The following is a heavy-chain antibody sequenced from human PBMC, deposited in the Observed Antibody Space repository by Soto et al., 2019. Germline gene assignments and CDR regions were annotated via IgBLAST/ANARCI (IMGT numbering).Heavy chain of an antibody. D-gene: IGHD3-22*01. V-gene: IGHV1-2*04. J-gene: IGHJ1*01. Sequence: ASVKVSCKASGYTFTGYYMHWVRQAPGQGLEWMGWINPNSGGTNYAQKFQGWVTMTRDTSISTAYMELSRLRSDDTAVYYCARALRPLYDSSGYYYGRRYPNAEYFQHWGQGTLVTVSS. CDR2: INPNSGGT. CDR3: ARALRPLYDSSGYYYGRRYPNAEYFQH. CDR1: GYTFTGYY.